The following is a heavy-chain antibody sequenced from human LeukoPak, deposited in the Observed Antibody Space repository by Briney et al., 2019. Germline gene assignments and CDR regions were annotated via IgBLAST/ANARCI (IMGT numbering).Heavy chain of an antibody. D-gene: IGHD3-16*02. Sequence: PGGSLTLFCAPSGFTLRSYSMNWVRQAPRRGVEWVSYISSCSTTISYADSVKGRFTISRDNAKNSLYLQMNSLSAEDTAISYCATGLHYDYVWRNYRYSIDSWGQGTLVTVSS. CDR3: ATGLHYDYVWRNYRYSIDS. V-gene: IGHV3-48*01. CDR1: GFTLRSYS. CDR2: ISSCSTTI. J-gene: IGHJ4*02.